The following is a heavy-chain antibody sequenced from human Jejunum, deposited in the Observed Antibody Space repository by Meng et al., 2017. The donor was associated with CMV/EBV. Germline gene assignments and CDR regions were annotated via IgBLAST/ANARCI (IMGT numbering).Heavy chain of an antibody. D-gene: IGHD1-26*01. J-gene: IGHJ4*02. V-gene: IGHV3-53*01. Sequence: SCTASEFSVSRNNMTWVSQAPGKGLERVSAIYSGNTTYYADSVKGRFTISRDNSKNTLYLQMNSLRAEDTAVYYCAKKYSGSFDYWGQGTLVTVSS. CDR1: EFSVSRNN. CDR3: AKKYSGSFDY. CDR2: IYSGNTT.